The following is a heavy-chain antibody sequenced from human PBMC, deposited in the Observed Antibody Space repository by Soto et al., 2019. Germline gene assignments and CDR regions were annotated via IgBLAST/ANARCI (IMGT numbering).Heavy chain of an antibody. J-gene: IGHJ3*02. D-gene: IGHD6-13*01. CDR2: ISYDGSNK. Sequence: GGSLRLSCAASGFTFSSYAMHWVRQAPGKGLEWVAVISYDGSNKYYADSVKGRFTISRDNSKNTLYLQMNSLRAEDTDVYYCARDRGIAAAGDAFDIWVQGTMVTVSS. CDR3: ARDRGIAAAGDAFDI. V-gene: IGHV3-30*04. CDR1: GFTFSSYA.